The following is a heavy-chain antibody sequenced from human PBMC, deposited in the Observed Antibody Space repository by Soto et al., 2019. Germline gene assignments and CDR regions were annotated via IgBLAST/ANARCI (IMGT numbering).Heavy chain of an antibody. Sequence: SQTLSLTRAISVDSVSSNSAAWNWSRQSPSRVLEWLGRTYYRSKWYNDYAVSVKSRITINPDTSKNQFSLQLNSVTPEDTAVYYCARGLNDRSKWVRLWLVLGAFDIWGQGTMVTVSS. CDR2: TYYRSKWYN. V-gene: IGHV6-1*01. D-gene: IGHD5-18*01. J-gene: IGHJ3*02. CDR1: VDSVSSNSAA. CDR3: ARGLNDRSKWVRLWLVLGAFDI.